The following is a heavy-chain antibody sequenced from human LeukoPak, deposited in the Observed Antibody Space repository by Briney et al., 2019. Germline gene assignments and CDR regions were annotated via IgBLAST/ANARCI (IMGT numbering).Heavy chain of an antibody. CDR2: IWYDGNNK. J-gene: IGHJ4*02. CDR1: GFTFSSSG. Sequence: PGRSLRLSCAASGFTFSSSGMHWVRQAPGKGLEWVAVIWYDGNNKYYADSVKGRFTISRDNSKNTLYLQMNSLRGEDTAVYYCARVLVGTTYFEYWGQGTLVTVSS. V-gene: IGHV3-33*01. D-gene: IGHD1-26*01. CDR3: ARVLVGTTYFEY.